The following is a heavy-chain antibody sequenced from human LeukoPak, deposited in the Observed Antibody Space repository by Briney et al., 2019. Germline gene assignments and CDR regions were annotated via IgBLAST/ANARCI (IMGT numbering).Heavy chain of an antibody. CDR2: IYHSGST. J-gene: IGHJ4*02. CDR3: ARAPSYGSGSYILDY. V-gene: IGHV4-30-4*01. Sequence: PSETLSLTCTVSGGSISSGDYYWSWIRQPPGKGLECIGYIYHSGSTDYNPSLKSRVTISVDTSKNQFSLKLSSVTAADTAVYYCARAPSYGSGSYILDYWGQGTLVTVSS. D-gene: IGHD3-10*01. CDR1: GGSISSGDYY.